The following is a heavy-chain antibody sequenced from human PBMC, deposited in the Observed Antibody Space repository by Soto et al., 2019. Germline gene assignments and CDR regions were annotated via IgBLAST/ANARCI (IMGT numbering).Heavy chain of an antibody. Sequence: PGGSLRLSCAASGFTFSSYGMHWVRQAPGKGLEWVAVIWYDGSNKYYADSVKGRFTISRDNSKNTLYLPRNSLRAEDTAVYYCARGTGPIDYWGQGTLVTVSS. CDR1: GFTFSSYG. J-gene: IGHJ4*02. V-gene: IGHV3-33*01. D-gene: IGHD2-2*01. CDR2: IWYDGSNK. CDR3: ARGTGPIDY.